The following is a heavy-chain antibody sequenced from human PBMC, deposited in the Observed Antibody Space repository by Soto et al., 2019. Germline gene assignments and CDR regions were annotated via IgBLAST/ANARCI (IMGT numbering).Heavy chain of an antibody. Sequence: QITLKESGPTLVKPTQTLTLTCTFSVFSLSTSGEGVGWIRQPPGKALEWLALIYWNDDKRYSPSLNSRLTITMDTSKNQVVLTMTSVAPVDTATYYCAHKSRLLPVPHFDYRGQGTLVSVSS. CDR2: IYWNDDK. CDR3: AHKSRLLPVPHFDY. D-gene: IGHD6-19*01. CDR1: VFSLSTSGEG. J-gene: IGHJ4*02. V-gene: IGHV2-5*01.